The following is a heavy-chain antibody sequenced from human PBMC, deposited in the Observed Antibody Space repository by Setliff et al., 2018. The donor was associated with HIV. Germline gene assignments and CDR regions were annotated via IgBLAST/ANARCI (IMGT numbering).Heavy chain of an antibody. V-gene: IGHV4-61*10. J-gene: IGHJ4*02. CDR1: GDSVTSDSYY. D-gene: IGHD7-27*01. CDR3: ARQVGNKVLFDS. Sequence: SETLSLTCTVSGDSVTSDSYYWNWIRQPAGKTLEWIGRIYFSGSTNYNPSLKSRVTISVDTSKNQLSLKLSSVTAADTAVYYCARQVGNKVLFDSWGQGTLVTVSS. CDR2: IYFSGST.